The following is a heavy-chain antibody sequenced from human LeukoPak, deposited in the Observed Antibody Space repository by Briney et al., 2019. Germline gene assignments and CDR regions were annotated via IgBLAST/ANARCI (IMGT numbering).Heavy chain of an antibody. CDR2: IYYSGST. D-gene: IGHD3-22*01. CDR1: GGSISSYY. V-gene: IGHV4-59*01. J-gene: IGHJ2*01. Sequence: SETLSLTCTVSGGSISSYYWSWIRQPPGKGLEWIGYIYYSGSTNYNPSLKSRVTISVGTSKNQFSLKLSSVTAADTAVYYCARLHYDSSGYYRYWYFDLWGRGTLVTVSS. CDR3: ARLHYDSSGYYRYWYFDL.